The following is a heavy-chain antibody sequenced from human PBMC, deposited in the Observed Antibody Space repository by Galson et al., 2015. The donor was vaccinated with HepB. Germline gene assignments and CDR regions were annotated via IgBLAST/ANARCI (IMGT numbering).Heavy chain of an antibody. J-gene: IGHJ6*02. CDR1: GYTFTNYA. CDR2: IDPDSGGT. CDR3: AREYDYVWGSSPSGNYYYAMDV. Sequence: SVKVSCKASGYTFTNYAMDWVRQAPGQRLEWLGRIDPDSGGTDYAQKFQGRVTMTSDTSISTAYMELSRLRSDDTAFYYCAREYDYVWGSSPSGNYYYAMDVWGQGTTVIVSS. D-gene: IGHD3-16*01. V-gene: IGHV1-2*06.